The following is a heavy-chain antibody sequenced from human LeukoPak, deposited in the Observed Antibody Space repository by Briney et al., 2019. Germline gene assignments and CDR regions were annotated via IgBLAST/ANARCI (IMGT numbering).Heavy chain of an antibody. CDR2: INPNSGGT. D-gene: IGHD3-10*01. V-gene: IGHV1-2*02. CDR1: GYTFTGYY. Sequence: ASVKVSCKASGYTFTGYYMHWVRQAPGQGLEWMGWINPNSGGTNCAQKFQGRVTMTRDTSISTAYMELSRLRSDDTAVYYCARDLPHYYGSSDSDYWGQGTLVTVSS. CDR3: ARDLPHYYGSSDSDY. J-gene: IGHJ4*02.